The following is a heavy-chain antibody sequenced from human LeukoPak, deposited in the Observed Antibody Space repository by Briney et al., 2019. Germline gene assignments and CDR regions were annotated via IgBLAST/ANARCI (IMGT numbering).Heavy chain of an antibody. D-gene: IGHD6-19*01. J-gene: IGHJ4*02. CDR1: GFTFSAYG. CDR3: AKELTRPNRPVAGLNY. Sequence: GGSLRLSCAVSGFTFSAYGMHWVRQAPGKGLEWVAIISYDGSNKYYPDSVKGRFTISRDDSKNTLYLQMNSLRTEDTAVYYCAKELTRPNRPVAGLNYWGQGTLVTVSS. CDR2: ISYDGSNK. V-gene: IGHV3-30*18.